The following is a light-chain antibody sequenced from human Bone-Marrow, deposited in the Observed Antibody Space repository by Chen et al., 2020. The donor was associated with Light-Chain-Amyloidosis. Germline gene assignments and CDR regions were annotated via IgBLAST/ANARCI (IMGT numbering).Light chain of an antibody. J-gene: IGKJ4*01. CDR1: QTISSNY. V-gene: IGKV3-20*01. Sequence: IVFTQSPGPLSLSPGEGANLSCRASQTISSNYLTWYQQKFGQAPRLLIYGSSSRATGIPDRFTGSGSGTDFTLTSNRLEPEDFAMYYCQQYGTSPLTFGGGTKVEIK. CDR2: GSS. CDR3: QQYGTSPLT.